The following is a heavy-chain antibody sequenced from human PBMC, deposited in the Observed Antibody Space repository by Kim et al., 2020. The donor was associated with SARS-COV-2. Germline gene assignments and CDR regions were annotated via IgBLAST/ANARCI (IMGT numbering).Heavy chain of an antibody. Sequence: SETLSLTCAVYGGSFSGYYWSWIRQPPGKGLEWIGEINHSGSTNYNPSLKSRVTISVDTSKNQFSLKLSSVTAADTAVYYCARTLADYYGSSTFWFDPWG. CDR1: GGSFSGYY. D-gene: IGHD3-10*01. V-gene: IGHV4-34*01. CDR2: INHSGST. J-gene: IGHJ5*02. CDR3: ARTLADYYGSSTFWFDP.